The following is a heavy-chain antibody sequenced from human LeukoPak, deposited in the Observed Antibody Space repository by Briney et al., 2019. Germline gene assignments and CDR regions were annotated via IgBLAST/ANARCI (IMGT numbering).Heavy chain of an antibody. CDR3: ASHPTNFDAFDI. CDR2: IYYSGST. Sequence: SQTLSLTCTVSGGSISSGGYYWSWIRQHPGKGLEWIGYIYYSGSTYYDPSLKSRVTISEDTSKNQFSLKLSSVTAADTAVYFCASHPTNFDAFDIWGQGTMVTVSS. J-gene: IGHJ3*02. CDR1: GGSISSGGYY. V-gene: IGHV4-31*03. D-gene: IGHD5-24*01.